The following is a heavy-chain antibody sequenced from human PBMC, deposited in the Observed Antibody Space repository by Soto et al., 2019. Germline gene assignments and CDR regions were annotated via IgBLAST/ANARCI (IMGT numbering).Heavy chain of an antibody. CDR2: IKSDESST. CDR1: GFTFSSYW. J-gene: IGHJ4*02. V-gene: IGHV3-74*01. CDR3: ARGKAVGGHGDCDY. D-gene: IGHD2-21*02. Sequence: EVQLVESGGGLVQPGGSLRLSCAASGFTFSSYWMHWVRQAPGKGLVWVSRIKSDESSTNYADSVKGRLTISRDNAKNTRYLQMNGLTAEDAAVYYCARGKAVGGHGDCDYWGQGTLVTVSS.